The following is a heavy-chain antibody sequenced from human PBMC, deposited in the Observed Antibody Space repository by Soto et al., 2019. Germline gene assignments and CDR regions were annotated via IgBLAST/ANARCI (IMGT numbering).Heavy chain of an antibody. CDR2: IYYSGST. V-gene: IGHV4-39*01. CDR1: GGSISSSSYY. D-gene: IGHD2-21*01. CDR3: ARNQLCRTSGFYYGMDL. J-gene: IGHJ6*02. Sequence: SETLSLTCTVSGGSISSSSYYWGWIRQPPGKGLEWIGSIYYSGSTYYNPSLKSRVTISVDTSKNQFSLKLTSVTATDTAVYYCARNQLCRTSGFYYGMDLWGPGTTVTFS.